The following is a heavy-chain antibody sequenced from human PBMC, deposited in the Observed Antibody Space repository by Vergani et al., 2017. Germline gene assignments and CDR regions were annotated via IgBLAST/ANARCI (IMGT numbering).Heavy chain of an antibody. J-gene: IGHJ4*02. CDR2: IQFDGSNQ. CDR1: GFTLSNYD. V-gene: IGHV3-30*02. D-gene: IGHD3-10*01. Sequence: QVQLVESGGGVVQRGGSLRLSCATSGFTLSNYDMQWIRQGPGKGLEFVAFIQFDGSNQYYADSVKGRFTLSRDFSKSTLYLQMNSLRTDDTATYYCAKRFGGWGIDSWGQGTQVIVSS. CDR3: AKRFGGWGIDS.